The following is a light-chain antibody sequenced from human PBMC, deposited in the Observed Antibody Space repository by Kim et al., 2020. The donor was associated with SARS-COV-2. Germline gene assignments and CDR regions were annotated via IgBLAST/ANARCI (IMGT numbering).Light chain of an antibody. Sequence: QSALTQPRSVSGSPGQSVTISCTGSISDVGNYNYVSWYQQHPGKAPKLMIYDVTNRPSGVPDRFSGSKSGNTASLTISGLQAEDEADYYCCSFAGAFWVFGAGTQLTVL. V-gene: IGLV2-11*01. CDR2: DVT. CDR3: CSFAGAFWV. CDR1: ISDVGNYNY. J-gene: IGLJ3*02.